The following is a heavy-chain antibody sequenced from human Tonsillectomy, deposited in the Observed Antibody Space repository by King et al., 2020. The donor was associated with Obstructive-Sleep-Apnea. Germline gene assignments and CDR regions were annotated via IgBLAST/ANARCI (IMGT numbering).Heavy chain of an antibody. CDR1: GYTFTSYG. D-gene: IGHD3-3*01. CDR3: ARTHVLRFLEWLIDGMDV. V-gene: IGHV1-18*04. CDR2: ISAYNGNT. Sequence: QLVQSGAEVKKPGASVKVSCKASGYTFTSYGISWVRQAPGQGLEWMGWISAYNGNTNYAQKLQARVTMTTDTSTSTAYMELRRPGSDDAAVYYCARTHVLRFLEWLIDGMDVWGQGTTVTVSS. J-gene: IGHJ6*02.